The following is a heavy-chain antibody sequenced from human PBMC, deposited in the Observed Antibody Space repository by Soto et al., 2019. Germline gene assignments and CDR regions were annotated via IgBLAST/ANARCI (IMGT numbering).Heavy chain of an antibody. CDR1: GFAFNNHW. D-gene: IGHD2-2*01. Sequence: EVQLVESGGGLVQPGGSLRLSCAASGFAFNNHWMSWVRQAPGKGLEWVANIKQDGSEKYYVDSVKGRFTIPRDNANNSQYLQMNSLRAEDSAVYYCAKNNLYCSCTNCFVFDYWGQGTLVTVSS. CDR3: AKNNLYCSCTNCFVFDY. CDR2: IKQDGSEK. J-gene: IGHJ4*02. V-gene: IGHV3-7*01.